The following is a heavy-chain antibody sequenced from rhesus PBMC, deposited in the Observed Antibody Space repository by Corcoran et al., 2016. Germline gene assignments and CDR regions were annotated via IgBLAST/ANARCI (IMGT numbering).Heavy chain of an antibody. CDR3: TSGYRGFDY. D-gene: IGHD5-36*01. J-gene: IGHJ4*01. V-gene: IGHV3S16*01. CDR1: GFTFSDYG. Sequence: EAQLVESGGGLVQPGGSLRLSCVASGFTFSDYGMSWVRQAPGKGLDWVSSISTDSSYIYYTDSVKGRFTISRDNAKNSLSLQMNSLRAEDTAVYYCTSGYRGFDYWGQGVQVTVSS. CDR2: ISTDSSYI.